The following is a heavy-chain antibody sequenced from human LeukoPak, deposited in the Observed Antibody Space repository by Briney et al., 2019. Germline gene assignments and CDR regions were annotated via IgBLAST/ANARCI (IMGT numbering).Heavy chain of an antibody. D-gene: IGHD3-22*01. CDR3: ARGRITMIVVVIRKREDAFDI. Sequence: QTGGSLRLSCAASGFTFSSYGMHWVRQAPGKGLEWVSAISGSGGSTYYADSVKGRFTISRDNSKNTLYLQMNSLRAEDTAVYYCARGRITMIVVVIRKREDAFDIWGQGTMVTVSS. J-gene: IGHJ3*02. CDR2: ISGSGGST. V-gene: IGHV3-23*01. CDR1: GFTFSSYG.